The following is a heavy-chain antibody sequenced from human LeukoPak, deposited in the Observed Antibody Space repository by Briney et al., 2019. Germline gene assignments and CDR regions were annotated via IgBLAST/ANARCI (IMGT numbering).Heavy chain of an antibody. J-gene: IGHJ4*02. D-gene: IGHD6-6*01. CDR3: ARDRMDPNSSSSQTTDY. V-gene: IGHV3-30-3*01. CDR1: GFTFSSYA. Sequence: GGSLRLSCAASGFTFSSYAMHWVRQAPGKGLEWVAVISYDGSNKYYADSVKGRFTISRDNSKNTLYLQMNSLRAEDTAVYYCARDRMDPNSSSSQTTDYWGQGTLVTVSS. CDR2: ISYDGSNK.